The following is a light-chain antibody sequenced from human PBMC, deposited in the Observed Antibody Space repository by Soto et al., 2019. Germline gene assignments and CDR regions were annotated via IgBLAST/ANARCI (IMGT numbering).Light chain of an antibody. V-gene: IGLV2-8*01. CDR2: EVS. CDR3: TSYAGTNNFNV. CDR1: NSDVGAYDY. J-gene: IGLJ1*01. Sequence: QSALTQPPSASGSPGQSVTISCTGTNSDVGAYDYVSWYQQHPGKAPKLLIYEVSKRPSGVPDRFSGSKSGNTASLTVSGLQAEDEADYYCTSYAGTNNFNVFGPGTKVTVL.